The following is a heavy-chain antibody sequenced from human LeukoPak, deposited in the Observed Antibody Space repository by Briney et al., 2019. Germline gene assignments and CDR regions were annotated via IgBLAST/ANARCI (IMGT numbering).Heavy chain of an antibody. J-gene: IGHJ4*02. CDR2: INQDGSEK. V-gene: IGHV3-7*01. Sequence: GGSLRLSCAVSGFTLSGYWMTWVRQAPGKGLEWVAHINQDGSEKNYVDSVKGRFTISRDNAENSLFVQMNSLRDEDTAVYYCAREWQGGIAAAGTRIEGDYWGQGTLVAVSS. CDR1: GFTLSGYW. CDR3: AREWQGGIAAAGTRIEGDY. D-gene: IGHD6-13*01.